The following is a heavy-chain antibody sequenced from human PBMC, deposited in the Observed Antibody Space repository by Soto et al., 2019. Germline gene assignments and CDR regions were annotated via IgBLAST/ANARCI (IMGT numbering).Heavy chain of an antibody. V-gene: IGHV4-39*07. D-gene: IGHD3-10*01. Sequence: SETLSLTCTVSGGSISSGPYSWGWIRQPPGEGLEWIGTFHYSENTYYNPSLKSRVTISVDKSKNQFSLKLSSVTAADTAVYYCARRRWFGVLPNWFDPWGQGTLVTVSS. CDR1: GGSISSGPYS. J-gene: IGHJ5*02. CDR2: FHYSENT. CDR3: ARRRWFGVLPNWFDP.